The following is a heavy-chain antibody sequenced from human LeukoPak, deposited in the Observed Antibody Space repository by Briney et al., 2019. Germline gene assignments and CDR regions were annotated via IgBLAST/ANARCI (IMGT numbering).Heavy chain of an antibody. Sequence: TPSETLSLTCTVSGGSISSYYWSWIRQPAGKGLEWIGRIYTSGSTNYNPSLKSRVTMSVDTSKNQFSLKLSSVTAADTAVYYCARGQYYYDSSGFDYWGQGTLVTVSS. CDR1: GGSISSYY. V-gene: IGHV4-4*07. CDR2: IYTSGST. CDR3: ARGQYYYDSSGFDY. D-gene: IGHD3-22*01. J-gene: IGHJ4*02.